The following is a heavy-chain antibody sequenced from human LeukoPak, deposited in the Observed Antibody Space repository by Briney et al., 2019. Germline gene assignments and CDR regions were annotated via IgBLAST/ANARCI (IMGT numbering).Heavy chain of an antibody. CDR1: GFTFSSYA. V-gene: IGHV3-23*01. D-gene: IGHD4-11*01. J-gene: IGHJ4*02. CDR3: AKRGVYGNFYSDY. Sequence: GGSLRLSCAASGFTFSSYAMSWVRQAPGKGLEWVSTIGGSGANTYYADSLRGRFTISRDNSKNTLYLQMNSLRAEDTAVYYCAKRGVYGNFYSDYWGQGTLATVSS. CDR2: IGGSGANT.